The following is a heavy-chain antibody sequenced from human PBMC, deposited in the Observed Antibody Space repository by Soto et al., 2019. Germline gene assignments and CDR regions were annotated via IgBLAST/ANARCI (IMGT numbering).Heavy chain of an antibody. D-gene: IGHD5-12*01. CDR2: IWDDGSNK. J-gene: IGHJ5*02. CDR1: GFRFSNYG. CDR3: ARAPQRRGYGRQFFDP. V-gene: IGHV3-33*01. Sequence: GGSLRLSCAASGFRFSNYGMHWVRQPPGKGLEWVAVIWDDGSNKYYEDSVKGRFTISRDNSRNILYLELNSLRVEDTAVYYCARAPQRRGYGRQFFDPSGQGXLVTVYS.